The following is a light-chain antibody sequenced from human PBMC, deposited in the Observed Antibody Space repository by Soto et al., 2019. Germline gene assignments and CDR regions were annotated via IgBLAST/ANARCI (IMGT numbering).Light chain of an antibody. J-gene: IGKJ1*01. Sequence: DIQMTQSPSSLSASVGDRFTITCRASQSISSYLNWYQQKPGKAPKLLIYAASSLQSGVPSRFSGSGSGTDFTLTISSLQPEDFATYYCQQSYNTPPTFGQGTKVDIK. V-gene: IGKV1-39*01. CDR2: AAS. CDR1: QSISSY. CDR3: QQSYNTPPT.